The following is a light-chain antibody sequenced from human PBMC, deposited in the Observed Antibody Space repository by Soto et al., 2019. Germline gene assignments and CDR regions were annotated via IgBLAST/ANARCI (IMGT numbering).Light chain of an antibody. Sequence: DIQMTQSPSSLSASVGDRVTITCRASQGISNYLAWFQQKPGKAPKSLIYAASSVQSGVPSKFSGSASGTDCTLTLSSLQPEDFAIYYCQQYNSDPITFGQGTRLEI. J-gene: IGKJ5*01. CDR3: QQYNSDPIT. V-gene: IGKV1-16*02. CDR2: AAS. CDR1: QGISNY.